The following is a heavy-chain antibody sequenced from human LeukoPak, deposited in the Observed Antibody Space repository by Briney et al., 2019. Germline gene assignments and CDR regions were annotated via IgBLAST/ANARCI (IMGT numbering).Heavy chain of an antibody. J-gene: IGHJ6*03. Sequence: SVKVSCKVSGGKFSCYAISWVRQAPGQGLEWVGGIIPFFGTPYYAQKFQDRVTITADESASTAYMELSSLRSEDTAVYFCVLDQGRYFYYMDVWGRGTTVTISS. V-gene: IGHV1-69*13. D-gene: IGHD2-2*01. CDR2: IIPFFGTP. CDR3: VLDQGRYFYYMDV. CDR1: GGKFSCYA.